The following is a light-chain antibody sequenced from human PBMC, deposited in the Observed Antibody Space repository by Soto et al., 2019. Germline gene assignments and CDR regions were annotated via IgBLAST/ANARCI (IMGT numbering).Light chain of an antibody. J-gene: IGLJ1*01. V-gene: IGLV2-11*01. CDR1: SSDVGGYNF. CDR3: CSYAGTYSYV. Sequence: QSALTQPRSVSESPGQSVTISCTGTSSDVGGYNFVSWYQQHPGKAPKLIIYDVSKRPSGVPDRFSGSKSGYTASLTISGLQAEDEADYYCCSYAGTYSYVFGTGTKVTVL. CDR2: DVS.